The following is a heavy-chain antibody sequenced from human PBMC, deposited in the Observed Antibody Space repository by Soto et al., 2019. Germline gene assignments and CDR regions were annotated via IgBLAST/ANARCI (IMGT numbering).Heavy chain of an antibody. D-gene: IGHD2-2*01. CDR2: ISSGSSYI. Sequence: GSLILSCAASGFTFSSYSMNWVRQAPGKGLEWVSSISSGSSYIYYADSVKGRFTISRDNAKNSLYLQMNSLRAEDTAVYYCARACSSTSRTNWFDPWGQGTLVTVSS. V-gene: IGHV3-21*01. J-gene: IGHJ5*02. CDR3: ARACSSTSRTNWFDP. CDR1: GFTFSSYS.